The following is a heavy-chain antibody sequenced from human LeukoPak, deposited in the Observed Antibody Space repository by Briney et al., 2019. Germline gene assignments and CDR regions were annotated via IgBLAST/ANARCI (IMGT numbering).Heavy chain of an antibody. CDR2: ISSSSSYI. J-gene: IGHJ4*02. D-gene: IGHD3-10*01. V-gene: IGHV3-21*01. Sequence: PGGSLRLSCAASGFTFSSYSMNWVRQAPGKGLEWVSSISSSSSYIYYADSVKGRFTISRDNAKNSLYLQMNSLRAEDTAVYYCARGPSLRGAPIYYGSGSSFDYWGQGTLVTVSS. CDR1: GFTFSSYS. CDR3: ARGPSLRGAPIYYGSGSSFDY.